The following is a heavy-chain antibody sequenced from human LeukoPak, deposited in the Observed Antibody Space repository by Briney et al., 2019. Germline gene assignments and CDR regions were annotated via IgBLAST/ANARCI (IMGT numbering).Heavy chain of an antibody. Sequence: GGSLRLSCAASGFTFNTYWMHWVRQAPGKGLVWVSRIHPDGSSTLYADSVKGRFSISRDNSKNTLYLQMSSLRAEDTAVYYCVKFSYGDYSRWFDPWGQGTLVTVSS. CDR2: IHPDGSST. V-gene: IGHV3-74*01. D-gene: IGHD4-17*01. CDR3: VKFSYGDYSRWFDP. CDR1: GFTFNTYW. J-gene: IGHJ5*02.